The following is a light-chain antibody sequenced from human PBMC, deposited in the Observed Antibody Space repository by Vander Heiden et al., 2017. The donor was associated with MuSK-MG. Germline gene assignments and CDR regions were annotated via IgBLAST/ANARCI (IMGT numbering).Light chain of an antibody. CDR2: AVS. V-gene: IGLV2-11*01. CDR3: CSYAGNSGG. CDR1: SSDVGGYNY. Sequence: QSAPTQPRPVSGSPGPSVTISFTGTSSDVGGYNYVSWYQQHPGNAPKLMVYAVSERPSGVPDRFSGSKSGNTASLTISGLQAEDEADYFCCSYAGNSGGFGGGTKLTGL. J-gene: IGLJ2*01.